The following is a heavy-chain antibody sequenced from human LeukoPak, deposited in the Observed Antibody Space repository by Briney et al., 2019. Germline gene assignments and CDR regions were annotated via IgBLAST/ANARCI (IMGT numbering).Heavy chain of an antibody. J-gene: IGHJ4*02. CDR2: IYYSGST. Sequence: SETLSLTCTVSGGSISSYYWSWIRQPPGKGLEWIGYIYYSGSTSYNPSLKSRVTISVDTSKNQFSLKLSSVTAADTAVYYCARGPSRGGEHFDYWGQGTLVTVSS. CDR3: ARGPSRGGEHFDY. V-gene: IGHV4-59*01. D-gene: IGHD1-26*01. CDR1: GGSISSYY.